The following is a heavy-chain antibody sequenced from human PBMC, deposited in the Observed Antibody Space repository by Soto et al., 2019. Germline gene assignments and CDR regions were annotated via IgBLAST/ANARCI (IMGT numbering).Heavy chain of an antibody. Sequence: PSETMALTCTVSGGSLSSSNIYWVWNRQPPGQALEFIGQIYYTGNTYYNPSLKSRVTVSVDTSKNQFSLKLTSVTAADTAVYYCARLGVTNWFDPWGQGTLVTVSS. D-gene: IGHD3-3*01. CDR1: GGSLSSSNIY. CDR3: ARLGVTNWFDP. J-gene: IGHJ5*02. CDR2: IYYTGNT. V-gene: IGHV4-39*01.